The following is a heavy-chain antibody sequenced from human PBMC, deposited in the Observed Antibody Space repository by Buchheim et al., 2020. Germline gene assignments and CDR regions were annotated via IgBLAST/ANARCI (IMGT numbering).Heavy chain of an antibody. V-gene: IGHV4-30-4*07. Sequence: QVQLQESGPGLVKPSQTLSLTCAVSGGSISSGGYSWSWIRQPPGKGLEWIGYIYYSGSTYYNPSLKSRVTISVDTSKNLFFLKLSAVTAADTAVYYCARGDCTNGVCPSNWFDPWGQGTL. CDR3: ARGDCTNGVCPSNWFDP. CDR2: IYYSGST. J-gene: IGHJ5*02. D-gene: IGHD2-8*01. CDR1: GGSISSGGYS.